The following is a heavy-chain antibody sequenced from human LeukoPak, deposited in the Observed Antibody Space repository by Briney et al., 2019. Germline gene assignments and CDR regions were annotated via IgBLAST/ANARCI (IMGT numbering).Heavy chain of an antibody. CDR1: GGSISRYY. Sequence: SETLSLTCTVSGGSISRYYWSWIRQPPGKGLEWIGHIHYTGSTNYNPSLKSRISISVDTSKNQFSLKVNSVTAADTAVYFCSRVGYSYGEFDSWGQGTLVTVSS. J-gene: IGHJ4*02. CDR2: IHYTGST. D-gene: IGHD5-18*01. CDR3: SRVGYSYGEFDS. V-gene: IGHV4-59*01.